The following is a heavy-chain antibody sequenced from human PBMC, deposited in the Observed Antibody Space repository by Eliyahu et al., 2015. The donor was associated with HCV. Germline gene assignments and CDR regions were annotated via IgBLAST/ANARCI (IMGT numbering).Heavy chain of an antibody. CDR1: GFTVSXNS. J-gene: IGHJ4*02. D-gene: IGHD4-23*01. CDR2: IYDGGDT. CDR3: ARSLYGGDSV. Sequence: EVQLVESGGGLIHPGGSLRLSCAAPGFTVSXNSMSWVRQGPGKGLEWVSLIYDGGDTYHADSVKGRFTISRDNSKNTLYLQMNILRAEDTAVYYCARSLYGGDSVWGQGTPVIVSS. V-gene: IGHV3-53*01.